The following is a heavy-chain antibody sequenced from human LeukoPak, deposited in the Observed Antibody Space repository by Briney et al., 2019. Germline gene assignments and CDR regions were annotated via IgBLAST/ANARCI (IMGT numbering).Heavy chain of an antibody. CDR1: GGTFSSYA. V-gene: IGHV1-18*01. CDR2: ISAYNGNT. D-gene: IGHD3-10*01. J-gene: IGHJ5*02. Sequence: ASVKVSCKASGGTFSSYAISWVRQAPGQGLEWMGWISAYNGNTNYAQKLQGRVTMTTDTSTSTAYMELRSLRSDDTAVYYCARDLWFGETDWFDPWGQGTLVTVSS. CDR3: ARDLWFGETDWFDP.